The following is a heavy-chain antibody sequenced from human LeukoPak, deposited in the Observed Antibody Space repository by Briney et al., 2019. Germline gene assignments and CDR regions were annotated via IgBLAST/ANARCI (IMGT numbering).Heavy chain of an antibody. J-gene: IGHJ4*02. CDR2: IYSSGST. Sequence: SETLSLTCAVSGASISSFHWTWFRQPAGRGLEWIGLIYSSGSTLYNPSLQSRVAMSVDTTKNQLSLKLTSVTAADAATYYCARKDGDYWGQGTLVTVSS. CDR3: ARKDGDY. V-gene: IGHV4-4*07. CDR1: GASISSFH.